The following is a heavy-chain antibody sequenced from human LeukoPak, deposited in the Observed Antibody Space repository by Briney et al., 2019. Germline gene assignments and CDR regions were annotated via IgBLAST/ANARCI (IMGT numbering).Heavy chain of an antibody. CDR2: IYYTGNT. V-gene: IGHV4-39*01. Sequence: SETLSLTCSVSGDTISTSDHYWGWIRQPPGKGLERIGSIYYTGNTYYNPSLKSRVTISVDTSKNQFSLKLSSVTAADTAVYYCARGTAFDIWGQGTMVTVSS. CDR3: ARGTAFDI. D-gene: IGHD3-10*01. J-gene: IGHJ3*02. CDR1: GDTISTSDHY.